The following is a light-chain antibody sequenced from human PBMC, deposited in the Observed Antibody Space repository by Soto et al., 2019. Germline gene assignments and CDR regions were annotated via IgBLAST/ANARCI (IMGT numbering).Light chain of an antibody. CDR1: QGVDSKY. CDR2: AAS. V-gene: IGKV3-20*01. J-gene: IGKJ5*01. CDR3: QQYGNSPGIT. Sequence: EIALTQSPGTLSLSPGERATLSCRASQGVDSKYVAWYQQKPGQAPRLLIYAASSRATGIPDRISGSGSGTDFTLTLSRLEPEDFAVDYCQQYGNSPGITFGQGTRLEIK.